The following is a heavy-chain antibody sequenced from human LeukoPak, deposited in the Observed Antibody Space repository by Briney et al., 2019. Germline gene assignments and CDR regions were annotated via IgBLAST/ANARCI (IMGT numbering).Heavy chain of an antibody. CDR1: GGTFSSYA. CDR2: IIPILGIA. CDR3: NNRNTVTTSLDLDY. V-gene: IGHV1-69*04. D-gene: IGHD4-17*01. J-gene: IGHJ4*02. Sequence: SVKVSCKASGGTFSSYAISWVRQAPGQGLEWMERIIPILGIANYAQKFQGRVTITADKSTSTAYMELSSLRSEDTAVYYCNNRNTVTTSLDLDYWGQGTLVTVSS.